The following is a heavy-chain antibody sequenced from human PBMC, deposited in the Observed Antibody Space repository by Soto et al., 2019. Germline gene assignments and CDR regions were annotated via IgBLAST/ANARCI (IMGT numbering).Heavy chain of an antibody. J-gene: IGHJ2*01. Sequence: QVQLVQSGAEVKKPGSSVTVSCKASGGTFSSYTISWVRQAPGQGLEWMGGIIPIFGTANYAQKFQGRVTITADESTSRGYMELSSLRSEDPAVYYCARGNHRWLQLWYFDLWGSGTLVTVSS. CDR3: ARGNHRWLQLWYFDL. CDR1: GGTFSSYT. D-gene: IGHD5-12*01. CDR2: IIPIFGTA. V-gene: IGHV1-69*12.